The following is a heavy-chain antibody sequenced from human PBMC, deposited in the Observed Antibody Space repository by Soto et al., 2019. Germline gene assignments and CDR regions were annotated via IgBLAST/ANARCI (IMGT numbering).Heavy chain of an antibody. CDR3: VHGVDAFDI. CDR2: MNPNSGNT. Sequence: QVPLVQSGAEVKKPGASVKVSCKASGYTFTSYDINWVRQATGQGLEWRGWMNPNSGNTGYAQKFQGRVTMTRNTSISTAYMELSRLRSEDTAVNYCVHGVDAFDIWGQGTMVTVSS. J-gene: IGHJ3*02. D-gene: IGHD3-10*01. V-gene: IGHV1-8*01. CDR1: GYTFTSYD.